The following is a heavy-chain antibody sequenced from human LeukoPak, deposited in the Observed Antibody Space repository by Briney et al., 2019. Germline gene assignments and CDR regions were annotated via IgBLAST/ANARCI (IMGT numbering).Heavy chain of an antibody. J-gene: IGHJ3*02. Sequence: GGSLRLSCAASGFTFSNYGIHWVRQAPGKGLEWLPYISLSADFTYYRDSVKGRFTISRDNAKNSLFLQMDSLRAEDTAVYYCARIYYDSSGYPCDAFDIWGQGTMVTVSS. CDR1: GFTFSNYG. CDR2: ISLSADFT. CDR3: ARIYYDSSGYPCDAFDI. D-gene: IGHD3-22*01. V-gene: IGHV3-48*01.